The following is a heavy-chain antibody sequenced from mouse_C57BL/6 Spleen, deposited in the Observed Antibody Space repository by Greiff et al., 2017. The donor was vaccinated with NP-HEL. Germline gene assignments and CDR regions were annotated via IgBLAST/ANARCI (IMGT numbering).Heavy chain of an antibody. Sequence: VQLQQSGPELVKPGASVKISCKASGYTFTDYYMNWVKQSHGKSLEWIGVITPNNGAISYNQQFKGKATLTVDKSSSTAYMELRSLTPEETAVYNCARGGYGCFSEWGEGPTLTVSS. D-gene: IGHD2-2*01. CDR1: GYTFTDYY. V-gene: IGHV1-26*01. CDR3: ARGGYGCFSE. CDR2: ITPNNGAI. J-gene: IGHJ2*01.